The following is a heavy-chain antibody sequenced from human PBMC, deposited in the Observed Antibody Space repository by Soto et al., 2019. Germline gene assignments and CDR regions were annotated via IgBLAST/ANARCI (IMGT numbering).Heavy chain of an antibody. V-gene: IGHV3-23*01. D-gene: IGHD2-15*01. Sequence: GGSLRLYCAASGFTFSSYAMSCVRQAPGKGLEWVSAISGSGGSTYYADSVKGRFTISRDNSKNTLYLQMNSLRAEDTAVYYCAKDPDLGYCSGGSCYSYYFDYWGQGTLVTVSS. CDR3: AKDPDLGYCSGGSCYSYYFDY. CDR2: ISGSGGST. J-gene: IGHJ4*02. CDR1: GFTFSSYA.